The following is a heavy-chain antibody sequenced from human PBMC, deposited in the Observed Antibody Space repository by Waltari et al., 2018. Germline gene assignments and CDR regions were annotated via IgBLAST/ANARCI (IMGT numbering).Heavy chain of an antibody. Sequence: QLQLQESGPGLVKPSETLSLTCPVSGGSISSSRYYWGWIRQPPGKGLEWIGSIYYSGSTYYNPSLKSRVTISVDTSKNQFSLKLSSVTAADTAVYYCARHPAMTIMLWYFDLWGRGTLVTVSS. CDR2: IYYSGST. CDR3: ARHPAMTIMLWYFDL. CDR1: GGSISSSRYY. D-gene: IGHD2-8*01. V-gene: IGHV4-39*01. J-gene: IGHJ2*01.